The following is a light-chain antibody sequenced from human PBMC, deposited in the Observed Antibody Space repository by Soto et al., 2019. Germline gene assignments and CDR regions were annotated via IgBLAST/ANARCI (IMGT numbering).Light chain of an antibody. CDR2: GAS. Sequence: EIVLTQSPGTLSLSPGEGATLSCRASQSVSSSYLAWYQQKPGQAPRLLIYGASSRATGISDRFSGSGSGTDFTLTISRLEPEDFAVYYCHQYGSSSWTFGQGTKVEIK. V-gene: IGKV3-20*01. CDR3: HQYGSSSWT. CDR1: QSVSSSY. J-gene: IGKJ1*01.